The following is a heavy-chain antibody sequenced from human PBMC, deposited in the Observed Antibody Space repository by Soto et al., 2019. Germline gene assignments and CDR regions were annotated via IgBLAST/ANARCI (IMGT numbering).Heavy chain of an antibody. CDR3: ASHPDYNPEYFFDY. J-gene: IGHJ4*02. CDR2: IYYSGST. D-gene: IGHD4-4*01. V-gene: IGHV4-30-4*01. CDR1: GGSISSGDYY. Sequence: PSETLSLTCTVSGGSISSGDYYWSWIRQPPGKGLEWIGYIYYSGSTYYNPSLKSRVTISVDTSKNQFSLKLSSVTAADTAVYYCASHPDYNPEYFFDYWGKGTLVTVSS.